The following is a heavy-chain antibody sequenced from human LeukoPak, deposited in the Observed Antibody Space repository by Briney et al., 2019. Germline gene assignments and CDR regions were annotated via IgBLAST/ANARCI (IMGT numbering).Heavy chain of an antibody. CDR3: ARETYTAGGDY. J-gene: IGHJ4*02. V-gene: IGHV3-7*03. Sequence: PGRSLRLSCAASGFSISSYGMHWVRQAPGKGLEWVANIKQDGSEKYYVDSVKGRFTISRDNAKNSLYLQMNSLRAEDTAVYYCARETYTAGGDYWGQGTLVTVSS. CDR1: GFSISSYG. D-gene: IGHD3-16*01. CDR2: IKQDGSEK.